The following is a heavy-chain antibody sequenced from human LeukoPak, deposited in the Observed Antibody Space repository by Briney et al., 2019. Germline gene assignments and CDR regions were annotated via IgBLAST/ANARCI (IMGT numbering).Heavy chain of an antibody. CDR3: ARATRNGYDY. V-gene: IGHV3-48*04. J-gene: IGHJ4*02. CDR2: ISHTSDTI. CDR1: GFTFKIYG. Sequence: GGSLRLSCAASGFTFKIYGMNWVRQAPGKAPEWVSYISHTSDTIYYADSAEGRFTMSRDNARNSLFLQMDSLRVEDTALYYCARATRNGYDYWGQGTLVTVSS. D-gene: IGHD5-24*01.